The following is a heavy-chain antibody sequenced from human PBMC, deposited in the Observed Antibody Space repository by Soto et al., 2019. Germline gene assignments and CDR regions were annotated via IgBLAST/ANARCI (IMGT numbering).Heavy chain of an antibody. CDR3: ARDADILTGSDAFDI. CDR1: GFTFSDYY. D-gene: IGHD3-9*01. Sequence: GESLKISCAASGFTFSDYYMSWIRQAPGKGLEWVSYISSSSSYTNYADSVKGRFAISRDNAKNSLYLQMNSLRAEDTAVYYCARDADILTGSDAFDIWGQGTMVTVSS. J-gene: IGHJ3*02. V-gene: IGHV3-11*05. CDR2: ISSSSSYT.